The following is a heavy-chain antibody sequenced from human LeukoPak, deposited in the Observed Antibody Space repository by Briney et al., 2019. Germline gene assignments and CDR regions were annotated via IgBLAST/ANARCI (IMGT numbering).Heavy chain of an antibody. D-gene: IGHD3-16*01. Sequence: GGSVTLSCAASAFNFRFYAMCWVRQAPGKGPEWVSAISNSGGATYYGDSVKGRFTMSRDNSKNTLFLQMDSLRADDTAIYYCANIIDDSLGSWGQGTLVTLSS. CDR3: ANIIDDSLGS. CDR2: ISNSGGAT. V-gene: IGHV3-23*01. CDR1: AFNFRFYA. J-gene: IGHJ5*02.